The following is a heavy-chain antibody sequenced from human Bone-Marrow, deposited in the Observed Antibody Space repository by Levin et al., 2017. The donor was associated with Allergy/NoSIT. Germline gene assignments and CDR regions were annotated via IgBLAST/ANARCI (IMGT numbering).Heavy chain of an antibody. CDR1: GFTFSDVW. V-gene: IGHV3-15*01. CDR3: TKVKNIASAQDC. J-gene: IGHJ4*02. Sequence: GGSLRLSCAASGFTFSDVWMTWVRQAPGKGLEWLGRVKSKTGGGTIDYGAPVRDRFTISRDDSKDTLYLQMNSLKTEDTAVYYCTKVKNIASAQDCWGQGTLVTVSS. CDR2: VKSKTGGGTI. D-gene: IGHD6-13*01.